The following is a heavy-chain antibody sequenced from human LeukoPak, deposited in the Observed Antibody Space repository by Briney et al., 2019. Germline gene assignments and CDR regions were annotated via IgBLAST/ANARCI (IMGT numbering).Heavy chain of an antibody. Sequence: AETLSLTCTVSGASVNSGSYYWGWLRQPPGKGLEWIGFIHYSGGSTNYNPSLKSRVTISADTSKNQLSLKLSSVTAADTAVYYCARDRSTMIDYWGQGTVVSVSS. V-gene: IGHV4-61*01. D-gene: IGHD3-22*01. CDR3: ARDRSTMIDY. CDR2: IHYSGGST. J-gene: IGHJ4*02. CDR1: GASVNSGSYY.